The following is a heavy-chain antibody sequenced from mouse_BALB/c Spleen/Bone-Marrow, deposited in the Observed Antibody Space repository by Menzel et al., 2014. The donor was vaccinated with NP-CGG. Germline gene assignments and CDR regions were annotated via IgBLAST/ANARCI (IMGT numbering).Heavy chain of an antibody. CDR1: GYTFSTYW. Sequence: QVQLKQSGAELMKPGASVKISCKATGYTFSTYWIEWVKRRPGHGLEWIGEILPGSGTTNYNEKFKGKATFTADTSSNTAYMQLSSLTSEDSAVYYCARLITTGGFAYWGQGTLVTGSA. D-gene: IGHD2-4*01. CDR2: ILPGSGTT. V-gene: IGHV1-9*01. J-gene: IGHJ3*01. CDR3: ARLITTGGFAY.